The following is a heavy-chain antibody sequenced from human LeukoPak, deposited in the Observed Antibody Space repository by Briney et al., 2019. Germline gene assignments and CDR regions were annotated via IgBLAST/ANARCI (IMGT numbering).Heavy chain of an antibody. Sequence: ASVKVSCKASGYTFTSYDINWVRQATGQGLEWMGWMNPNSGNTGYAQKFQGRVTITRNTSISTAYMELSSLRSEDTAVYYCARGQAYGDYPGFDYWGQGTLVTVSS. CDR2: MNPNSGNT. V-gene: IGHV1-8*03. D-gene: IGHD4-17*01. CDR3: ARGQAYGDYPGFDY. J-gene: IGHJ4*02. CDR1: GYTFTSYD.